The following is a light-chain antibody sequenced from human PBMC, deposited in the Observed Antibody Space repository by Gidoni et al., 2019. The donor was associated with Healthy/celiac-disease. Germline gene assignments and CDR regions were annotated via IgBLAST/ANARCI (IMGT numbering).Light chain of an antibody. V-gene: IGKV1-5*01. CDR1: QSISSW. CDR3: QQYNSYPWT. J-gene: IGKJ1*01. Sequence: DIQMTQSPSTLSAPVGDRVTITCRASQSISSWLAWYQQKPGKAPKLLIYYASSLESGVPSRFSGSGSGTEFTLTISSLQPDDFATYYCQQYNSYPWTFGQGTKVEIK. CDR2: YAS.